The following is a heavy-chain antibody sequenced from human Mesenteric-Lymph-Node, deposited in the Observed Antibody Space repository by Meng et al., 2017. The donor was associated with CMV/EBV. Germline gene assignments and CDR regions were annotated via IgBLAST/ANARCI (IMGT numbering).Heavy chain of an antibody. D-gene: IGHD3-10*01. CDR1: AYTFTGYY. J-gene: IGHJ4*02. Sequence: ASVKVSCKASAYTFTGYYLHWVRQAPGQGLEWMGWIDPNSGGTNYAQKFQGSVTMTRDTSISTGYMDLIRLISDDTAVYYCARFGFEGALYFDYWGQGTLVTVSS. CDR2: IDPNSGGT. V-gene: IGHV1-2*02. CDR3: ARFGFEGALYFDY.